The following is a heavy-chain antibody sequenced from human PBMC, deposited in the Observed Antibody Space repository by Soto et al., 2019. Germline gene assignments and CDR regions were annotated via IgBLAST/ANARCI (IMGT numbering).Heavy chain of an antibody. CDR1: GGSISDYC. V-gene: IGHV4-59*01. CDR2: IYKSGST. J-gene: IGHJ5*01. Sequence: SETLSLTCIVSGGSISDYCWSWIRQSPGKGLEWIGYIYKSGSTNYNPSLKSRVSISLDTSKNQVSLRLRSVTAADTAIYYCATIWNGYYGHWFDTWGQGTLVTVSS. D-gene: IGHD3-3*01. CDR3: ATIWNGYYGHWFDT.